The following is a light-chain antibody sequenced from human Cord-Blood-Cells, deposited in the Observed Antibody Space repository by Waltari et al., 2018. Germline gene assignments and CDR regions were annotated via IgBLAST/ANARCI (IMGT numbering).Light chain of an antibody. Sequence: QSSLTQPASVSGSPGQSLTISCPGTSSDVRGHNYVSWYQQHPGKAPKLMIYDVSKRPSGVSNRFSGSKSGNTASLTISGLQAEDEADYYCSSYTSSSTWVFGGGTKLTVL. CDR3: SSYTSSSTWV. CDR2: DVS. V-gene: IGLV2-14*01. CDR1: SSDVRGHNY. J-gene: IGLJ3*02.